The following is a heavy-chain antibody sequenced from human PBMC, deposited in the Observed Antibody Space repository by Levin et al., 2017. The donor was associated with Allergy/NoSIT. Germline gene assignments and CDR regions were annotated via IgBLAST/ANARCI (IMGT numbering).Heavy chain of an antibody. CDR1: GGSISSYY. CDR2: IYYSGST. Sequence: PSETLSLTCTVSGGSISSYYWSWIRQPPGKGLEWIGYIYYSGSTNYNPSLKSRVTISVDTSKNQFSLKLSSVTAADTAVYYCARDSRGYDILTTYWYFDLWGRGTLVTVSS. J-gene: IGHJ2*01. D-gene: IGHD3-9*01. CDR3: ARDSRGYDILTTYWYFDL. V-gene: IGHV4-59*01.